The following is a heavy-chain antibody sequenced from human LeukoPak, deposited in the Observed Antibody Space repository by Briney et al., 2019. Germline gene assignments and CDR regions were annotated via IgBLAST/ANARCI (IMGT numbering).Heavy chain of an antibody. J-gene: IGHJ6*02. CDR2: IYYSGSI. V-gene: IGHV4-31*03. D-gene: IGHD2-2*02. Sequence: PSETLSLTCTVSGGSISSGGYYWSWIRQHPGKGLEWIGYIYYSGSIYYNPSLKSRVTMSVDTSKNQFSLKLSSVTAVDTAVYYCARTMSSSHTVYGMDVWGQGTTVTVSS. CDR3: ARTMSSSHTVYGMDV. CDR1: GGSISSGGYY.